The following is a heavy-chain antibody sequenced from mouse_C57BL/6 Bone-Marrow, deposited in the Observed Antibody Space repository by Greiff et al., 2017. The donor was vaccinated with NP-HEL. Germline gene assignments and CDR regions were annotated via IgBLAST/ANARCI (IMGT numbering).Heavy chain of an antibody. V-gene: IGHV1-26*01. D-gene: IGHD2-5*01. J-gene: IGHJ2*01. Sequence: EVQLQQSGPELVKPGASVKISCKASGYTFTDYYMNWVKQSHGKSLEWIGDINPNNGGTSYNQKFKGKATLTVDKSSSTAYMELRSLTSEDSAVYYCAREGAYSNSDYWGQGTTLTVSS. CDR1: GYTFTDYY. CDR3: AREGAYSNSDY. CDR2: INPNNGGT.